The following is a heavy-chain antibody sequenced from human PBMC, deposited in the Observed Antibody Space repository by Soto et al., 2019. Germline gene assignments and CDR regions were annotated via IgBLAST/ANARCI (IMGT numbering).Heavy chain of an antibody. Sequence: SETLSLTCTVSGGSISSSSYYWGWIRQPPGKGLEWIGSIYYSGSTYYNPSLKSRVTISVDTSKNQFSLKLSSVTAADTAVYYCARGSMYCSGGSCYYASYYYYYMDVWGKGTTVTVSS. CDR2: IYYSGST. D-gene: IGHD2-15*01. V-gene: IGHV4-39*01. CDR1: GGSISSSSYY. CDR3: ARGSMYCSGGSCYYASYYYYYMDV. J-gene: IGHJ6*03.